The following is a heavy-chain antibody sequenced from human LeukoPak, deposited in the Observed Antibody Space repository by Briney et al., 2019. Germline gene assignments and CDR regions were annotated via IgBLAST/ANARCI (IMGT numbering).Heavy chain of an antibody. V-gene: IGHV1-69*05. D-gene: IGHD2-8*01. Sequence: SVKVSXKASGGTFRSYAISWVRQAPGQGLEWMGGIIPIFGTANYAQKFQGRVTITTDESTSTAYMELSSLRSEDTAVYYCARLVYGGYFDYWGQGTLVTVSS. CDR2: IIPIFGTA. CDR1: GGTFRSYA. CDR3: ARLVYGGYFDY. J-gene: IGHJ4*02.